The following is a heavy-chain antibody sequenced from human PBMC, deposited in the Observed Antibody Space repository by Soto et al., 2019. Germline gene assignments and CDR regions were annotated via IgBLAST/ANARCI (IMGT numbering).Heavy chain of an antibody. CDR2: IIPIFGTA. V-gene: IGHV1-69*13. J-gene: IGHJ6*02. CDR1: GGTFSSYA. Sequence: SVKVSCKASGGTFSSYAISWVRQAPGQGLEWMGGIIPIFGTANYAQKFQGRVTITADESTSTAYMELSSLRSEDTAVYYCARSKVYGDPNLYYYCMDVWGQGTMVTVSS. D-gene: IGHD4-17*01. CDR3: ARSKVYGDPNLYYYCMDV.